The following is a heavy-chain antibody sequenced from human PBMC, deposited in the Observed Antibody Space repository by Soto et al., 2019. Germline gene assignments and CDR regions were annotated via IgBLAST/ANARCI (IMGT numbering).Heavy chain of an antibody. CDR2: INAGNGNT. CDR1: GYTFTNYA. CDR3: ARGFPLWFDP. J-gene: IGHJ5*02. D-gene: IGHD3-3*01. Sequence: QVQLVQSGAEEKKPGASVKVSCKASGYTFTNYAIHWVRQAPGQRLEWMGWINAGNGNTKYSEKFQGRVTITRDTFASTAYMEVSSLRSEDTAVYYGARGFPLWFDPWGQGTLVTVSS. V-gene: IGHV1-3*05.